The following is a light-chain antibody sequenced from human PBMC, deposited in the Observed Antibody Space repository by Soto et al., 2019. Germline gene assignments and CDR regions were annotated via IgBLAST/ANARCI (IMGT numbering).Light chain of an antibody. CDR1: QSVSSY. V-gene: IGKV3-11*01. J-gene: IGKJ5*01. Sequence: EIVLTQSPATLSLSPGERATLSCRASQSVSSYLAWYQQKPCQAPRLLIYDASNRATGIPARFSGSGSGTDFTLSISSLQSEDFAVYYCKQYKEWPTFTFGQGTRLEIK. CDR3: KQYKEWPTFT. CDR2: DAS.